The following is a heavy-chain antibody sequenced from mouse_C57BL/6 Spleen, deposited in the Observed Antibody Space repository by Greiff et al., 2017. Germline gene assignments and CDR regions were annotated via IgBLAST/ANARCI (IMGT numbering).Heavy chain of an antibody. D-gene: IGHD1-1*01. J-gene: IGHJ2*01. CDR1: GYTFTDYY. CDR2: INPNNGGT. CDR3: ARDYYNYYFDY. V-gene: IGHV1-26*01. Sequence: EVQLQQSGPELVKPGASVKISCKASGYTFTDYYMNWVKQSNGKSLEWIGDINPNNGGTSYNQKFKGKATLTVDKSSSTAYMELRSLTSEDSAVYYCARDYYNYYFDYWGQGTTLTVSS.